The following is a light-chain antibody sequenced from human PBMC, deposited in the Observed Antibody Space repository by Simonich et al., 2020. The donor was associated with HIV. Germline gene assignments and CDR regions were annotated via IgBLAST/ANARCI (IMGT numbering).Light chain of an antibody. CDR2: AAS. J-gene: IGKJ1*01. CDR3: QQSFSTPWT. Sequence: DIQMTQSPSTLSASVVDRVPITCRASQSISSYLNWYQQKPWKSPKLFIYAASSLQRGVPARVSGSASGTDFTLTISSLQPEDFATYYCQQSFSTPWTFGQGTTVDIK. V-gene: IGKV1-39*01. CDR1: QSISSY.